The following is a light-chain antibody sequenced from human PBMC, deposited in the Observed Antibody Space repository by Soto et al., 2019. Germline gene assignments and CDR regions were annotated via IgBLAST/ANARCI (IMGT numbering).Light chain of an antibody. CDR1: SSDVGGYNF. CDR2: EVS. J-gene: IGLJ3*02. V-gene: IGLV2-14*01. Sequence: QSALTQPASVSGSPGQSITISCTGTSSDVGGYNFVSWYQQHPGKAPKLMIYEVSNRPSGVPNRFSGSKSANTASLTISGLQDEDEADYYCSSYTTSTTWVFGGGTKLTVL. CDR3: SSYTTSTTWV.